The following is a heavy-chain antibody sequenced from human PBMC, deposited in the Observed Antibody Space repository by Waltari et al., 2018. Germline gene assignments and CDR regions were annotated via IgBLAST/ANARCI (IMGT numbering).Heavy chain of an antibody. D-gene: IGHD3-3*01. J-gene: IGHJ6*02. V-gene: IGHV1-69*01. Sequence: QVQLVQSGAEVKKPGSSVKVSCKASGGTFSSYAISWVRPAPGQGLEWMGGIIPIFGTANYAQKFQGRVTITADESTSTAYMELSSLRSEDTAVYYCARSIFGVDKYYYYGMDVWGQGTTVTVSS. CDR3: ARSIFGVDKYYYYGMDV. CDR2: IIPIFGTA. CDR1: GGTFSSYA.